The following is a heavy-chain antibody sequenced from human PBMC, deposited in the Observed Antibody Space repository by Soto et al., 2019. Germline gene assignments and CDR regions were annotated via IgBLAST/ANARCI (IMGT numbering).Heavy chain of an antibody. J-gene: IGHJ6*02. CDR1: GGSISSGGYY. D-gene: IGHD5-18*01. V-gene: IGHV4-31*03. CDR2: IYYSGST. CDR3: ARADVDTAANYYYGMDV. Sequence: TLSLTCTVSGGSISSGGYYWSWIRQHPGKGLEWIGYIYYSGSTYYNPSLKSRVTISVDTSKNQFSLKLSSVTAADTAVYYCARADVDTAANYYYGMDVWGQGTTVTVSS.